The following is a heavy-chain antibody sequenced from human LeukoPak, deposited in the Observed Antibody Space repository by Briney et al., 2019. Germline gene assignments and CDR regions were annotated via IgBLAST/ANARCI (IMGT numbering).Heavy chain of an antibody. D-gene: IGHD6-6*01. J-gene: IGHJ4*02. CDR2: TKNKGQSHIT. V-gene: IGHV3-72*01. CDR1: GFTFSDHY. CDR3: ARDTAAALDF. Sequence: GGSLRLSCAASGFTFSDHYMDWVRQAPGKGLEWVGRTKNKGQSHITDYAASVKGRFFSSRDVSKNSLYLQMNSLQTDDTGIYYCARDTAAALDFWGQGILVTVSS.